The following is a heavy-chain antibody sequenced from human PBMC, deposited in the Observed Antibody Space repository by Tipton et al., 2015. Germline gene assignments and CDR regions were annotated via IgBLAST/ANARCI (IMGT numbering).Heavy chain of an antibody. CDR1: GGSISSSSHH. Sequence: TLSLTCNVSGGSISSSSHHWAWIRQPPGKGLEWIGHIYYTGSTNYNPSLKSRVTISLDTSTNQLSLKLTSVTAADTAVYYCACQDYDSLTRDYQTVDYWGQGTLVTVSS. CDR2: IYYTGST. D-gene: IGHD3-9*01. V-gene: IGHV4-39*01. J-gene: IGHJ4*02. CDR3: ACQDYDSLTRDYQTVDY.